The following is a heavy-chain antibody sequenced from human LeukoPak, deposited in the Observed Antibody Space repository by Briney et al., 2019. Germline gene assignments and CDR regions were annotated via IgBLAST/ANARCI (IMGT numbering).Heavy chain of an antibody. Sequence: ASVKVSCKASGYTFTSYDINWVRQATGQGLEGMGWMNPNSGNTGYAQKFQGRVTMTRNTSISTAYMELSSLRSEDTAVYYCAKIAAAGTANWFDPWGQGTLVTVSS. V-gene: IGHV1-8*01. J-gene: IGHJ5*02. CDR2: MNPNSGNT. CDR1: GYTFTSYD. D-gene: IGHD6-13*01. CDR3: AKIAAAGTANWFDP.